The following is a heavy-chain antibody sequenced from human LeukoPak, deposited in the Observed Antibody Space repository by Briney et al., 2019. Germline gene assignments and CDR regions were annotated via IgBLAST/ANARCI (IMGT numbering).Heavy chain of an antibody. V-gene: IGHV4-34*01. Sequence: SETLSLTCAVYGGSFNGYYWSWIRQPPGKGLEWIGEINHSGSTNYNPSLKSRVTISVDTSKNQFSLKLSSVTAADTAVYYCARVRGSSRWYAPLRYFDLWGRGTLVTVSS. J-gene: IGHJ2*01. CDR2: INHSGST. D-gene: IGHD6-19*01. CDR3: ARVRGSSRWYAPLRYFDL. CDR1: GGSFNGYY.